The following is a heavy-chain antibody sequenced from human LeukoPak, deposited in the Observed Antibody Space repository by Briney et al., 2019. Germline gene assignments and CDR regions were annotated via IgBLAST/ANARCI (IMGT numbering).Heavy chain of an antibody. V-gene: IGHV4-39*07. J-gene: IGHJ5*02. CDR1: SGSISTSNYY. CDR2: IFYSGST. Sequence: SETLSLTCTVSSGSISTSNYYWGWVRQPPGKALEWIGNIFYSGSTYYSPSLKSRVTISLDTSRNQFSLKLNSVTAADTAVYYCARVAGYCSGGSCYWFDPWGQGTLVTVSS. CDR3: ARVAGYCSGGSCYWFDP. D-gene: IGHD2-15*01.